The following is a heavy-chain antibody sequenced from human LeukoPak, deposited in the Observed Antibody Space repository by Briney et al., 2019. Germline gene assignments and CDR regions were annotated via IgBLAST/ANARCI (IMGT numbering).Heavy chain of an antibody. CDR1: GFTFSSYN. CDR2: ISSTSNTI. J-gene: IGHJ4*02. CDR3: AREEGFDY. Sequence: PGVSLRLSCAASGFTFSSYNMNWVRQSPGKGLEWVSFISSTSNTIYYADSVKRRFTFSRDNAKNSLYLQMNSLRAEDTAAYYCAREEGFDYWGQGTLVTVSS. V-gene: IGHV3-48*01.